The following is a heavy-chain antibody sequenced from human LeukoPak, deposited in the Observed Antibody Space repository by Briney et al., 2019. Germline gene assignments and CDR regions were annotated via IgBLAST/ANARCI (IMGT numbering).Heavy chain of an antibody. J-gene: IGHJ3*02. CDR1: GGSISSSSYY. D-gene: IGHD6-6*01. Sequence: PSETLSLTCTVSGGSISSSSYYWGWIRQPPGKGLEWIGSIYYSGSTYYNPSLKSRVTISVDTSKNQFSLKLSSVTAADTAVYYCARDARPHEYSSSSPIWGQGTMVTVSS. CDR3: ARDARPHEYSSSSPI. CDR2: IYYSGST. V-gene: IGHV4-39*02.